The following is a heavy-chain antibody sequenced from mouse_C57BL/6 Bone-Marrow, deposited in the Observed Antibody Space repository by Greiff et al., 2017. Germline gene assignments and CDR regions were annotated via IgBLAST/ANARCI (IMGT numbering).Heavy chain of an antibody. CDR2: IHPNSGST. J-gene: IGHJ3*01. Sequence: QVQLQQPGAELVKPGASVKLSCKASGYTFTSYWMHWVKQRPGQGLEWIGMIHPNSGSTNYNEKFKSKATLTVDKSSSTAYMQLSSLTSEDSAVYYCARQRTAQATEWFAYWGQGTLVTVSA. V-gene: IGHV1-64*01. D-gene: IGHD3-2*02. CDR3: ARQRTAQATEWFAY. CDR1: GYTFTSYW.